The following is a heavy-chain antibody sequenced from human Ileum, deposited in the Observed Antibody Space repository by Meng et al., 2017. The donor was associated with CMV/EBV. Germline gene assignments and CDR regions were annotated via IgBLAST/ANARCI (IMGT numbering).Heavy chain of an antibody. D-gene: IGHD2-2*02. J-gene: IGHJ3*02. CDR3: VSRGKPSNKYCCTISYYTGGAGYDAFDI. V-gene: IGHV3-11*01. CDR2: INSSGNTL. Sequence: IRQTPGKGLEWVSYINSSGNTLYYTDSVKGRFTMSRDNAKNSLYLQMNSLRAEDTAVYYCVSRGKPSNKYCCTISYYTGGAGYDAFDIWGQGTMVTVSS.